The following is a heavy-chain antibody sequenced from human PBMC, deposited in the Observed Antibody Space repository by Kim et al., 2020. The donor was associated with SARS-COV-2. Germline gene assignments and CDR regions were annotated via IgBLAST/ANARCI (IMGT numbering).Heavy chain of an antibody. D-gene: IGHD6-13*01. CDR3: ARAGGDPLKGIVYSSSPTSDY. CDR1: GFPFSDYY. Sequence: GGSLRLSCAASGFPFSDYYMSWIRQAPLKGLEWVSYISSSSSNIYYADSVRRRFTISRDNVENSLYLQMNSLEAEDTAVYYCARAGGDPLKGIVYSSSPTSDYWGQGTLVTVSS. J-gene: IGHJ4*02. CDR2: ISSSSSNI. V-gene: IGHV3-11*01.